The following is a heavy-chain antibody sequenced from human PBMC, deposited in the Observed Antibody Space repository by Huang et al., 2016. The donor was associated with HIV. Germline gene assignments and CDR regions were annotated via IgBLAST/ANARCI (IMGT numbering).Heavy chain of an antibody. Sequence: QVQLVQSGAEVKKPGSSVKVSCKASGGSFRNFAIGWVRQAPGQGLEWMGAIIPTLGTANYAQKFKGRVTIIADESTSTAYMELSSLRSEDTAVYYCATVDYYDTSGPQRGYFDNWGQGTLVTVSS. J-gene: IGHJ4*02. CDR2: IIPTLGTA. D-gene: IGHD3-22*01. CDR3: ATVDYYDTSGPQRGYFDN. CDR1: GGSFRNFA. V-gene: IGHV1-69*01.